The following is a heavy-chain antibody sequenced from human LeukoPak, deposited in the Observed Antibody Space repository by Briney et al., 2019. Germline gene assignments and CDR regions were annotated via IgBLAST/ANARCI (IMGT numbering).Heavy chain of an antibody. D-gene: IGHD2-2*01. CDR2: INPNSGGT. J-gene: IGHJ4*02. Sequence: ASVKVSCKASGYTFTGYYMHWVRQAPGQGLEWMGWINPNSGGTNYAQKFQGRVTMTRDTSISTAYMELSRLGSDDTAVYYCARDPGYCSSTSCPKPAGDFDYWGQGTLVTVSS. CDR1: GYTFTGYY. V-gene: IGHV1-2*02. CDR3: ARDPGYCSSTSCPKPAGDFDY.